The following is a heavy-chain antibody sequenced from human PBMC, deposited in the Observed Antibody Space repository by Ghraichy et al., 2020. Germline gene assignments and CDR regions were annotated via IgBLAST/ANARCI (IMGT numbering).Heavy chain of an antibody. V-gene: IGHV4-59*01. CDR3: ARSRSSYTHFDY. Sequence: SETLSLTCTVSGGSISSYSWSWIRQPPGKGLEWIGYIYYSGSTDYNPSLKSRVTISVDTSKNQFSLKLSSVTAADTAVYYCARSRSSYTHFDYWGQGTLVTVSS. J-gene: IGHJ4*02. CDR2: IYYSGST. CDR1: GGSISSYS. D-gene: IGHD6-13*01.